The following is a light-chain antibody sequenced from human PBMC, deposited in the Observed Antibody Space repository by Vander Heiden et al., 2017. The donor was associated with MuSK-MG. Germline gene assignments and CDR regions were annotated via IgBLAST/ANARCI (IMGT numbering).Light chain of an antibody. CDR3: QQNDNWPPWT. CDR1: QTVGSN. Sequence: EVVITQSPATLSVSPGERVPLSCRASQTVGSNLGWQQQKPGQAPRLRIYGASTRDTGIPARFSGSGYGKEFTLTISSRQSGDFALYYCQQNDNWPPWTFGQGTKVEIK. V-gene: IGKV3-15*01. CDR2: GAS. J-gene: IGKJ1*01.